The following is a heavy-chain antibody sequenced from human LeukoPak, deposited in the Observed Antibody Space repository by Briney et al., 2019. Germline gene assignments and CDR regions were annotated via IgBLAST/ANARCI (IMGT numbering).Heavy chain of an antibody. CDR1: GGSISSSSDF. V-gene: IGHV4-39*07. D-gene: IGHD1-1*01. J-gene: IGHJ4*02. CDR3: ARMSYWNVPV. CDR2: IYYSGST. Sequence: SETLSLTCTVSGGSISSSSDFWGWIRQPPGKGLEWIGTIYYSGSTNYNSSLKSRVSISVDSSKNQLSLKLTSVTAADTAVYYCARMSYWNVPVWGQGALLTVSS.